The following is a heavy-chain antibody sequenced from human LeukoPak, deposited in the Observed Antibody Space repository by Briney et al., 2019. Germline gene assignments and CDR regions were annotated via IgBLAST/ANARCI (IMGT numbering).Heavy chain of an antibody. V-gene: IGHV1-46*03. J-gene: IGHJ5*02. Sequence: ASVKVSCKASGYTFTSYYMHWVRQAPGQGLEWMGIINPSGGSTTYAQKFQGSITMTRDTSTRTVYMELSSLRSEDTAVYYCARGDNWNWGLDPWGQGTLVTVSS. CDR1: GYTFTSYY. CDR2: INPSGGST. D-gene: IGHD1-7*01. CDR3: ARGDNWNWGLDP.